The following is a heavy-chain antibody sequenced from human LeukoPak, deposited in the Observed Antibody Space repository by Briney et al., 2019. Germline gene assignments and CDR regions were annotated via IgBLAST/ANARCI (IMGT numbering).Heavy chain of an antibody. V-gene: IGHV3-11*04. CDR3: ARDPVADLGCYFDY. CDR2: FSSSGSTI. J-gene: IGHJ4*02. CDR1: GFTFSDYY. Sequence: GGSLRLSCAASGFTFSDYYMSWIRQAPGKGLEWVSYFSSSGSTIYYADSVKGRFTISRATAKNPLYLQMNSLRAEDTAVYYCARDPVADLGCYFDYWGQGTLVTVSS. D-gene: IGHD3-16*01.